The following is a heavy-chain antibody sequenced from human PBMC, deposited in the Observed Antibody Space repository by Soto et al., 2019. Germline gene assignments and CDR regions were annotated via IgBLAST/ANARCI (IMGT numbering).Heavy chain of an antibody. J-gene: IGHJ6*02. D-gene: IGHD6-13*01. V-gene: IGHV3-30*18. CDR2: ISYDGSNK. CDR1: GFTFSSYG. Sequence: QVQLVESGGGVVQPGRSLRLSCAASGFTFSSYGMHWVRQAPGKGLEWVAVISYDGSNKYYADSVKGRFTISRDNSKNTLYLQMNSLRAEDTAVYYCAKDRSSSWYVLLSYGMDVWGQGTTVTVSS. CDR3: AKDRSSSWYVLLSYGMDV.